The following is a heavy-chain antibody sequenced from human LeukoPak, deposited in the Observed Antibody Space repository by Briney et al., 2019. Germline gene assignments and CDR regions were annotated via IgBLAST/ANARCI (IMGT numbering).Heavy chain of an antibody. V-gene: IGHV1-46*01. CDR3: QLTIPYYYYMDV. CDR1: GYTFTSYY. CDR2: INPSGGST. D-gene: IGHD2-2*01. Sequence: ASVKVSCKASGYTFTSYYMHWVRQAPGQGLEWMGIINPSGGSTSYAQKFQGGVTMTRDMSTSTVYMELSSLRSEDTAVYYCQLTIPYYYYMDVWGKGTTVTVSS. J-gene: IGHJ6*03.